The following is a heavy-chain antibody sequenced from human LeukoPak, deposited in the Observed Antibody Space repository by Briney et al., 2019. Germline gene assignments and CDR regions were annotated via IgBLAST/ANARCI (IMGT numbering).Heavy chain of an antibody. CDR2: ITSSSSST. J-gene: IGHJ3*02. CDR3: ARFETCQWDDVFDI. Sequence: PGGSLRLSCAASGFTFSAYSMNWVRQAPGQGLEWVSSITSSSSSTYYADSVKGRFTISRDNAKNSLYLQMNILRAEDTAVYFCARFETCQWDDVFDIWGQGTMVTVSS. V-gene: IGHV3-21*01. CDR1: GFTFSAYS. D-gene: IGHD1-26*01.